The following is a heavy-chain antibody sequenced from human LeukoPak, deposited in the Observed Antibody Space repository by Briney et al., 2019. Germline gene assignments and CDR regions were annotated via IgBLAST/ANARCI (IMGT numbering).Heavy chain of an antibody. CDR2: IYYSGST. CDR3: ARETTWIQLWPDAFDI. D-gene: IGHD5-18*01. CDR1: GGSISSSSYY. V-gene: IGHV4-39*07. Sequence: SETLSLTCTVSGGSISSSSYYWGWIRQPPGKGLEWIGSIYYSGSTYYNPSLKSRVTISVDTSKNQFSLKLSSVTAADTAVYYCARETTWIQLWPDAFDIWGQGTMVTVSS. J-gene: IGHJ3*02.